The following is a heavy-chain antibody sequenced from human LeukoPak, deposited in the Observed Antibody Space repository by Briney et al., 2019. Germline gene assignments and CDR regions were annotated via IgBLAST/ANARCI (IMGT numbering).Heavy chain of an antibody. V-gene: IGHV7-4-1*02. J-gene: IGHJ5*02. CDR1: GYTFTSYA. CDR2: INTNTGNP. D-gene: IGHD6-19*01. CDR3: ARDSSGWFNWFDP. Sequence: ASVEVSCKASGYTFTSYAMNWVRQAPGQGLEWMEWINTNTGNPTYAQGFTGRFVFSLDTSVSTAYLQISSLKAEDTAVYYCARDSSGWFNWFDPWGQGTLVTVSS.